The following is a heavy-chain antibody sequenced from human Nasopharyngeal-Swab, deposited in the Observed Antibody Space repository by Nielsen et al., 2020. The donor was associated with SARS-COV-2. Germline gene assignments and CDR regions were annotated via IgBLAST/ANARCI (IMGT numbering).Heavy chain of an antibody. CDR3: ASRFGVPAPLDL. J-gene: IGHJ2*01. CDR1: RFTFSNYA. D-gene: IGHD3-10*01. V-gene: IGHV3-30-3*01. Sequence: GGSLRLSCAASRFTFSNYAMHWVRQAPGMGLEWVAVASYDGSKIYYADSVKGRFTISRDNSKNMLYLQMNSLRTEDTAVYYCASRFGVPAPLDLWGRGTLVTVSS. CDR2: ASYDGSKI.